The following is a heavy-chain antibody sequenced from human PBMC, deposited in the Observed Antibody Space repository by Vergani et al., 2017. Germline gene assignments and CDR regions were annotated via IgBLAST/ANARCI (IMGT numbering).Heavy chain of an antibody. J-gene: IGHJ5*02. CDR1: GGSFSGYY. CDR2: INHSGST. V-gene: IGHV4-34*01. Sequence: QVQLQQWGAGLLKPSETLSLTCAVYGGSFSGYYWSWIRQPPGKGLEWIGEINHSGSTNYNPSLKSRVTISVDTSKNQFSLKLSSVTAADTAVYYCARGGRSGLRGXFDPWGQGTLVTVSS. CDR3: ARGGRSGLRGXFDP. D-gene: IGHD3-3*01.